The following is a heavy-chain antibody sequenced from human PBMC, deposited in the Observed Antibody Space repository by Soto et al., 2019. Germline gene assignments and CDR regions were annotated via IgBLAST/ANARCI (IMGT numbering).Heavy chain of an antibody. Sequence: GASVKVSCKASGYTFTSYYMHWVRQAPGQGLEWMGIINPSGGSTSYAQKFQGRVTMTRDTSTSTVYMELSSLRSEDTAVYYCAISQGIAAAFAPNNAFEIWGQGTMVTVSS. D-gene: IGHD6-13*01. CDR1: GYTFTSYY. J-gene: IGHJ3*02. CDR3: AISQGIAAAFAPNNAFEI. V-gene: IGHV1-46*01. CDR2: INPSGGST.